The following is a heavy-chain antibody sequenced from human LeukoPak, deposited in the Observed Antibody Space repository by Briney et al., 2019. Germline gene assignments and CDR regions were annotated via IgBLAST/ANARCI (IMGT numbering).Heavy chain of an antibody. CDR1: GGSFSGYY. J-gene: IGHJ3*02. CDR3: ARSRWLLAFDI. CDR2: INHSGST. Sequence: SETLSLTCAVYGGSFSGYYWSWIRQPPGKGLEWIGEINHSGSTNYNPSLKSRVTISVDTSKNQFSLKLSSVTAADTAVYYCARSRWLLAFDIWGQGTVVTVSS. V-gene: IGHV4-34*01. D-gene: IGHD4-23*01.